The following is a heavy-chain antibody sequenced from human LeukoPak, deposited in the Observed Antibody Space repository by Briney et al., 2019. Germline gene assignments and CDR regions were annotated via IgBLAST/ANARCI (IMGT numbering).Heavy chain of an antibody. CDR2: IYYSGST. CDR3: ARTYYYDSSGERNYFGY. V-gene: IGHV4-39*07. CDR1: GGSISSGSYY. J-gene: IGHJ4*02. Sequence: SETLSLTCTVSGGSISSGSYYWGWIRQPPGKGLEWIGSIYYSGSTYYNPSLKSRVTISVDTSKNQFSLKLSSVTAADTAVYYCARTYYYDSSGERNYFGYWGQGTLVTVSS. D-gene: IGHD3-22*01.